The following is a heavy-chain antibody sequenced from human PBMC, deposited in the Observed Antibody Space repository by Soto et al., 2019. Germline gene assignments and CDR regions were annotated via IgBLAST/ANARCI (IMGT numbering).Heavy chain of an antibody. V-gene: IGHV1-18*04. J-gene: IGHJ5*02. Sequence: ASVKVSCKASGYTFTTYGINWVRQAPGQGLEWVGWISAYNGITRYAEKLQGRVTMTTDTSTNTAYMDLRSLTSDDTAVYYCARDHVAVRPGWFDAWGQGALVTVSS. CDR1: GYTFTTYG. CDR2: ISAYNGIT. CDR3: ARDHVAVRPGWFDA. D-gene: IGHD6-6*01.